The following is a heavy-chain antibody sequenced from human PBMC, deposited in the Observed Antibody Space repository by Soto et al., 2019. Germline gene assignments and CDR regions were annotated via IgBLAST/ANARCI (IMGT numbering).Heavy chain of an antibody. J-gene: IGHJ5*02. CDR2: IKYSGTT. D-gene: IGHD3-10*01. CDR3: ASTRVSMVRGVIDWFDP. V-gene: IGHV4-39*01. CDR1: GGSISSSRCH. Sequence: SETLSLTCTVSGGSISSSRCHWGWIRQPPGKGLEWIASIKYSGTTFYNPSLKSRVTLSVDTSKNQFALKLSSVTAAETAVYYCASTRVSMVRGVIDWFDPWGQGTLVTVSS.